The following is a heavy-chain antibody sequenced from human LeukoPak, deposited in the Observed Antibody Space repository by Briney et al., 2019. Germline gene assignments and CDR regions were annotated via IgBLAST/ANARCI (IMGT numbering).Heavy chain of an antibody. V-gene: IGHV1-2*02. J-gene: IGHJ6*02. CDR3: ARDFRAMDV. Sequence: ASVKVSCKASGYTFTDYYMHWVRQAPAPGQGLEWMGWINPNSGATNYAQTFQGRVTMTRDTSIGTAYMKLSRLRSDDTAVYFCARDFRAMDVWGQGTTVTVSS. CDR2: INPNSGAT. CDR1: GYTFTDYY.